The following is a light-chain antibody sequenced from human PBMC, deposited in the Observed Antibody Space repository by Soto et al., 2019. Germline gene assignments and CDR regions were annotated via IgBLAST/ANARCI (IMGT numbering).Light chain of an antibody. J-gene: IGKJ2*01. CDR2: GAS. CDR1: QSVSSSY. CDR3: QQYGSSPMYT. V-gene: IGKV3-20*01. Sequence: EIVLTQSPGTLCLSPGERATLSCRASQSVSSSYLAWYQQKPGQAPRLLIYGASSRATGIPDRFSGSGSGTDFTLTISRLEPEDFAAYYCQQYGSSPMYTFGQGTKVDIK.